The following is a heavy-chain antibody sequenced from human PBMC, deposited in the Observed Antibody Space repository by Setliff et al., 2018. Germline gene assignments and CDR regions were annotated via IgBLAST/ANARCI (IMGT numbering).Heavy chain of an antibody. D-gene: IGHD3-22*01. CDR2: IYETGST. CDR3: ARLWISYESNTYFYPKYFDF. Sequence: PSETLSLTCSVSGASISSHYWSWIRQSSGKDLEWIGTIYETGSTDYNPSLKSRVTISTDTSKNQFSLNLSSMTAADTAVYYCARLWISYESNTYFYPKYFDFWGQGTLVTVSS. CDR1: GASISSHY. V-gene: IGHV4-59*11. J-gene: IGHJ4*02.